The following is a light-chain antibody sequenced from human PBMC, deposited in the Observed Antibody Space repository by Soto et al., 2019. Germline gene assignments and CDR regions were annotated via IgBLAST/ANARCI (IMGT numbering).Light chain of an antibody. V-gene: IGKV1-5*03. CDR3: QQYSSWWT. J-gene: IGKJ1*01. CDR1: QTISTW. Sequence: DIQMTQSPSTLSASVGDRVTITCRASQTISTWLAWYQQKAGKAPKLLIYKASSLESGVPSRFSGSGSGTEFTLTISSLQPDDFATYYCQQYSSWWTFGQGTKVEIK. CDR2: KAS.